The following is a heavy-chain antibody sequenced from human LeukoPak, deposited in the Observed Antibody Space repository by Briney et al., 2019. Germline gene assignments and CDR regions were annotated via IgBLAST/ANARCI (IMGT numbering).Heavy chain of an antibody. D-gene: IGHD6-13*01. J-gene: IGHJ4*02. CDR1: GFIFRSHG. CDR3: ARDRGSSSRLLNYFDY. CDR2: ISSSSSYI. Sequence: GGSLRLSCEPSGFIFRSHGMHWVRQAPGKGLEWVSSISSSSSYIYYADSVKGRSTISRDNAKNSLYLQMNSLRAEDTAVYYCARDRGSSSRLLNYFDYWGQGTLVTVSS. V-gene: IGHV3-21*01.